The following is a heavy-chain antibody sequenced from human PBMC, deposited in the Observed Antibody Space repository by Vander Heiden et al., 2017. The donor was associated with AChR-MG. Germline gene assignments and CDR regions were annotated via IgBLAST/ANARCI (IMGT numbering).Heavy chain of an antibody. Sequence: QVQLVESGGGVVQPGRSLRLSCAASGFTFSSYALHGVRQAPGKGLEWVAVISYDGSNKYYADSVKGRFTISRDNSKNTLYLQMNSLRAEDTAVYYCARGRRDYYGSGSYPNNWFDPWGQGTLVTVSS. CDR1: GFTFSSYA. V-gene: IGHV3-30-3*01. D-gene: IGHD3-10*01. J-gene: IGHJ5*02. CDR2: ISYDGSNK. CDR3: ARGRRDYYGSGSYPNNWFDP.